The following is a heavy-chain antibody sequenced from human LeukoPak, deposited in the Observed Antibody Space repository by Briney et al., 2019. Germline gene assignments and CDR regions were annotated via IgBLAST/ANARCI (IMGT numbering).Heavy chain of an antibody. J-gene: IGHJ6*02. V-gene: IGHV1-2*02. D-gene: IGHD2-2*01. Sequence: GASVKVSCKASGYTFTGYYMHWVRQAPGQGLEWMGWINPNSGGTNYAQKLQGRVTMTTDTSTSTAYMELRSLRSDDTAVYYCARGDDIVVVPAAIFSLTPFPPDVWGQGTTVTVSS. CDR2: INPNSGGT. CDR1: GYTFTGYY. CDR3: ARGDDIVVVPAAIFSLTPFPPDV.